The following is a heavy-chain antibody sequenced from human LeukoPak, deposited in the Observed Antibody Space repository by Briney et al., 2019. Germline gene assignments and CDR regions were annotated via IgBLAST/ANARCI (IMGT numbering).Heavy chain of an antibody. Sequence: PGGSLRLSCAASGFTFSSYEMNWVRQAPGKGLEWVSYISSSGSTIYYADSVKGRFTISRDNAKNSLYLQMNSLRAGDTAVYYCARARWLQILGAFDIWGQGTMVTVSS. J-gene: IGHJ3*02. CDR1: GFTFSSYE. D-gene: IGHD5-24*01. V-gene: IGHV3-48*03. CDR2: ISSSGSTI. CDR3: ARARWLQILGAFDI.